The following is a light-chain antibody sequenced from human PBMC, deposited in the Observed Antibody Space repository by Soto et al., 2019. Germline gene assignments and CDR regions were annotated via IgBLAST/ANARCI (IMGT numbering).Light chain of an antibody. CDR2: QVN. CDR3: SSYTSRSTPYV. J-gene: IGLJ1*01. CDR1: SSDVGGYNY. V-gene: IGLV2-14*01. Sequence: QAVVAQPASVSGSPGQSITISCTGSSSDVGGYNYVSWYQQLPGKAPKLLIYQVNNRPSGVSDRFSGSKSGNTASLTISGLQPEDEADYYCSSYTSRSTPYVFGGGTKVTVL.